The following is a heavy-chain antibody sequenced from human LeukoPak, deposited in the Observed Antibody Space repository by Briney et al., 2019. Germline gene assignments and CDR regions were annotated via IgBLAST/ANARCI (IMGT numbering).Heavy chain of an antibody. V-gene: IGHV4-61*01. J-gene: IGHJ4*02. Sequence: SETLSLTCTVSGGSISSSSYYWGWIRQPPGKGLEWIGYIYYSGSTNYNPSLKSRVTISVDTSKNQFSLKLSSVTAADTAVYYCARDINYYDSSGYYSGYFDYWGQGTLVTVSS. D-gene: IGHD3-22*01. CDR1: GGSISSSSYY. CDR3: ARDINYYDSSGYYSGYFDY. CDR2: IYYSGST.